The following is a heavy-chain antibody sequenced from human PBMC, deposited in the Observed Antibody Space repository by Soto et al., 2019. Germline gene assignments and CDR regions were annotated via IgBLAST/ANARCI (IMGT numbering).Heavy chain of an antibody. CDR1: GDSISSDKW. CDR2: IYHSGST. CDR3: ARGETQQQRDY. D-gene: IGHD6-13*01. J-gene: IGHJ4*02. Sequence: SETLSLTCAVSGDSISSDKWWSWIRQPPGKGLQWIGEIYHSGSTKNNPTLKRRVIISVDKSKNQFYLKLSSETDADTAVYYCARGETQQQRDYWGQGTLVTVS. V-gene: IGHV4-4*02.